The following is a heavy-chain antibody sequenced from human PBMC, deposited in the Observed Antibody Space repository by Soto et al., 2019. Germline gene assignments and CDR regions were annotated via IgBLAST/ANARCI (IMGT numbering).Heavy chain of an antibody. CDR2: INGVDGAT. CDR3: ARETPHCGGDCLDY. J-gene: IGHJ4*02. Sequence: PGGSLRLSCKASGFVVSSHEVNWFRQAPGKGLEWLSYINGVDGATYYADSVNGRFTVSRDNAENSFHLQMNSLRAEDTAVYYCARETPHCGGDCLDYWGQGTLVTVSS. V-gene: IGHV3-48*03. D-gene: IGHD2-21*02. CDR1: GFVVSSHE.